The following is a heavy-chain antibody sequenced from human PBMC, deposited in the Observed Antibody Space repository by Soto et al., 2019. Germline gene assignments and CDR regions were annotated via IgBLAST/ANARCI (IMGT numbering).Heavy chain of an antibody. CDR3: ARVGVGILTSLYYYYYGMDV. Sequence: ASVKVSCKASGYTFSNYGFSWVRQAPGQGLEWMGWISGYNGNTNYAERLQGRVTMTTDTSTSTAYMELRSLRYDDTAVYYCARVGVGILTSLYYYYYGMDVWGQGTTVTVSS. D-gene: IGHD3-9*01. V-gene: IGHV1-18*01. CDR2: ISGYNGNT. CDR1: GYTFSNYG. J-gene: IGHJ6*02.